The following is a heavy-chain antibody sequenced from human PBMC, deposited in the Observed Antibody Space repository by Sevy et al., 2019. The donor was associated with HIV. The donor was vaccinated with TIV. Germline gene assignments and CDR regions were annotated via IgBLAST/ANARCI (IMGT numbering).Heavy chain of an antibody. D-gene: IGHD6-6*01. CDR1: GFTFGDYA. V-gene: IGHV3-49*03. CDR2: IRSKAYGGTT. J-gene: IGHJ3*02. CDR3: TRATAARHIDAFDI. Sequence: GGSLRLSCTASGFTFGDYAMSWFRQAPGKGLEWVGFIRSKAYGGTTEYAASVKGRFTISRDDSKGIAYLQMNSLKTEDTAVYYCTRATAARHIDAFDIWGQGTMVTVSS.